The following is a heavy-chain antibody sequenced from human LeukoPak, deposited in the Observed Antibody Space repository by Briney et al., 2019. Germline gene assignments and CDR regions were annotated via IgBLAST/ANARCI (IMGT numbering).Heavy chain of an antibody. CDR2: ISSSSTYI. CDR1: GFTFSSYS. Sequence: GGSLRLSCVASGFTFSSYSMNWVRQAPGKGLEWVSSISSSSTYIYYTDSMKGRFTISRDNAKNSLYLQMNSLRAEDTALYHCARNNGMDVWGQGTTVIVSS. J-gene: IGHJ6*02. CDR3: ARNNGMDV. V-gene: IGHV3-21*04.